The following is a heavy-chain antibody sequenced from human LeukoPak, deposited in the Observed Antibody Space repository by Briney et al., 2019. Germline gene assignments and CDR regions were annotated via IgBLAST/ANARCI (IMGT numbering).Heavy chain of an antibody. J-gene: IGHJ4*02. Sequence: GASVKVSCKASGYTFTSYGISWLRQAPRQGLEWMGWISAYNGNTNYAQKLQGRVTMTTDTSTSTAYMELRSLRSDDTAVYYCARYAVYDGYDYWGQGTLVTVSS. D-gene: IGHD3-22*01. CDR3: ARYAVYDGYDY. V-gene: IGHV1-18*01. CDR2: ISAYNGNT. CDR1: GYTFTSYG.